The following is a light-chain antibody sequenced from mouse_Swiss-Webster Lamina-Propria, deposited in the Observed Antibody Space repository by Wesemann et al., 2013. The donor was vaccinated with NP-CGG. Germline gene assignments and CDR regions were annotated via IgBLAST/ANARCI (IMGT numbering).Light chain of an antibody. J-gene: IGKJ4*01. Sequence: DIVMTQSQKFMSTSVGDRVSVTCKASQNVGTNVAWYQQKPGQSPKALIYSASYRYSGVPDRFTGSGSGTEFPPLTISNVQSEDLADYFCQQYSSYPFTFGSGTKLEIK. CDR1: QNVGTN. CDR2: SAS. V-gene: IGKV6-15*01. CDR3: QQYSSYPFT.